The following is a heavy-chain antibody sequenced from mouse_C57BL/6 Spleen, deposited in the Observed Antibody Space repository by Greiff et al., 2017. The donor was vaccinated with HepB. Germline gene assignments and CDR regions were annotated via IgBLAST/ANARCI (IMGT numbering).Heavy chain of an antibody. CDR3: ARDGYLDY. D-gene: IGHD2-3*01. CDR2: IYPGDGDT. V-gene: IGHV1-82*01. Sequence: LQESGPELVKPGASVKISCKASGYAFSSSWMNWVKQRPGKGLEWIGRIYPGDGDTNYNGKFKGKATLTADKSSSTAYMQLSSLTSEDSAVYFCARDGYLDYWGQGTTLTVSS. J-gene: IGHJ2*01. CDR1: GYAFSSSW.